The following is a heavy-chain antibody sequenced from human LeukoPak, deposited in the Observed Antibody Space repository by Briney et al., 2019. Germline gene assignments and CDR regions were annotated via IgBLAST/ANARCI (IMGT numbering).Heavy chain of an antibody. V-gene: IGHV3-7*01. D-gene: IGHD3-9*01. Sequence: GGSLRLSCAASGFTFSSYAMSWVRQAPGKGLEWVANIKQDGSEKYYVDSVKGRFTISRDNAKNSLYLQMNSLRAEDTAVYYCARSIRYYDILTGYYIEYYFDYWGQGTLVTVSS. CDR2: IKQDGSEK. J-gene: IGHJ4*02. CDR3: ARSIRYYDILTGYYIEYYFDY. CDR1: GFTFSSYA.